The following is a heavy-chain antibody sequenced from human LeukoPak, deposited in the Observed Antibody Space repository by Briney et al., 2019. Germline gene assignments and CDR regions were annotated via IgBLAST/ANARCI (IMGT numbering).Heavy chain of an antibody. CDR2: IYYSGST. Sequence: PSETLSLTCTVSGASVSSDSHYWSWIRQPPGKGLEWIGYIYYSGSTNYNPSLKSRVTISLDTSKNQFSLKLSSVTAADTAVYYCARVYSYALDYWGQGTLVTVSS. CDR3: ARVYSYALDY. V-gene: IGHV4-61*01. J-gene: IGHJ4*02. CDR1: GASVSSDSHY. D-gene: IGHD5-18*01.